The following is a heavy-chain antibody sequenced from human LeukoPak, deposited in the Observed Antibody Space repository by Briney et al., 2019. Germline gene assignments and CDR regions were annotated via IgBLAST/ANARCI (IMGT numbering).Heavy chain of an antibody. V-gene: IGHV4-34*01. J-gene: IGHJ5*02. D-gene: IGHD1-1*01. CDR3: ARPPLQPPRDWFDP. CDR1: GGSFSGYY. CDR2: INHSGST. Sequence: SETLSLTCAVYGGSFSGYYWSWIRQPPGKGLEWIGEINHSGSTNYNPSLKSRVTISVDTSKNQFSLKLSSVTAADTAVYYCARPPLQPPRDWFDPWGRGTLVTVSS.